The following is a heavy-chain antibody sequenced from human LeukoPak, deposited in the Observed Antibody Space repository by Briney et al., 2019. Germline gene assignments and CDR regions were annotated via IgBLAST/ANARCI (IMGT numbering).Heavy chain of an antibody. CDR1: GGSISSYY. D-gene: IGHD5-12*01. CDR3: ARMGGYSGYATH. CDR2: IHSSGNT. J-gene: IGHJ4*02. V-gene: IGHV4-59*08. Sequence: SETLSLTCTVSGGSISSYYWSWIRQPPGKGLEWIGYIHSSGNTNYNPSLKSRVTIPVDTSKNQFSLKLSSVTAADTAVYYCARMGGYSGYATHWGQGTLVTVSS.